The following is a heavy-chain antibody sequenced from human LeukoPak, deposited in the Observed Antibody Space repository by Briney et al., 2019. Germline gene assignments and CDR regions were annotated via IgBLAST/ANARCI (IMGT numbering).Heavy chain of an antibody. CDR3: AGQVGARIRYYYTSGLDV. V-gene: IGHV4-39*07. CDR2: IYYSGST. J-gene: IGHJ6*02. Sequence: PSETLSLTCTVSGGSISSSSYYWGWIRQPPGKGLEWIGSIYYSGSTYYNPSPKSRVTISVDTSKNEFSLRLKSLTAADTAVYYCAGQVGARIRYYYTSGLDVWGQGTTVAVSS. D-gene: IGHD1-26*01. CDR1: GGSISSSSYY.